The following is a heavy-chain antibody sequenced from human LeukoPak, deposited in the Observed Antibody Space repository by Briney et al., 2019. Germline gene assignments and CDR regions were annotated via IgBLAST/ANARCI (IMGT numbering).Heavy chain of an antibody. Sequence: GGSLRLSCAASGFPFSDYYMSWIRQAPGKGLEWVSYISSSGSTIYYADSVKGRFTISRDNAKNSLYLQMNSLRAEDTAVYYCARDRDVRHYYFDYWGQGTLVTVSS. V-gene: IGHV3-11*04. CDR3: ARDRDVRHYYFDY. J-gene: IGHJ4*02. CDR2: ISSSGSTI. D-gene: IGHD3-16*01. CDR1: GFPFSDYY.